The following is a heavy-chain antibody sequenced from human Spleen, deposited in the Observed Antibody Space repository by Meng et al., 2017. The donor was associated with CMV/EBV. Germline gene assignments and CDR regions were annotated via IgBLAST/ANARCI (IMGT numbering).Heavy chain of an antibody. V-gene: IGHV3-21*01. Sequence: GGSLRLSCAASGFTFSSYSMNWVRQAPGKGLEWVSSISSSSSYIYYADSVKGRFTISRDNAKNSLYLQMNSLRAEDTAVYYCARGGTASGSGYYYYGMDVWGQGTTVTVSS. D-gene: IGHD3-10*01. CDR2: ISSSSSYI. J-gene: IGHJ6*02. CDR3: ARGGTASGSGYYYYGMDV. CDR1: GFTFSSYS.